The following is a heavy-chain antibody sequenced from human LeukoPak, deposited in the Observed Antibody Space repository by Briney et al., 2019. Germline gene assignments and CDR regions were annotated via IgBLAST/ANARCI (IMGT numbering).Heavy chain of an antibody. D-gene: IGHD2-21*02. CDR3: AREEGDWGDAFDI. CDR1: GYTFTSCG. CDR2: ISAYNGNT. V-gene: IGHV1-18*01. Sequence: GTSVKVSCNASGYTFTSCGITWVRRAPGHRREWMGWISAYNGNTNYAQKVQGRVTMTRDTSTSTAYMELRSLRSDDTAVYYCAREEGDWGDAFDIWGQGTLVTVSS. J-gene: IGHJ3*02.